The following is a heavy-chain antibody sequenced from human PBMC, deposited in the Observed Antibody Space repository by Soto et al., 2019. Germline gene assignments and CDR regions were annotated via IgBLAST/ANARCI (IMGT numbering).Heavy chain of an antibody. V-gene: IGHV1-46*01. CDR1: GFTFTRYY. D-gene: IGHD3-16*01. Sequence: ASVKVSCKASGFTFTRYYMHWVRQAPGQGLEWMGIINPSSDSTTYAQKFQGRVTMTTDTSTSTAYMELRSLRSDDTAVYYCARDHRLGDYYFDYWGQGTLVTVSS. CDR3: ARDHRLGDYYFDY. CDR2: INPSSDST. J-gene: IGHJ4*02.